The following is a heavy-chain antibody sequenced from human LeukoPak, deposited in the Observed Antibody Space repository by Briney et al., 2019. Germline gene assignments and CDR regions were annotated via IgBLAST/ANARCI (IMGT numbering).Heavy chain of an antibody. Sequence: SETLSLTCAVYGGSFSGYYWSWIRQPPGKGLEWIREINHSGSTNYNPSLKSRVTISVDTSKNQFSLKLSSVTAADTAVYYCARHGDYKNFDYWGQGTLVTVSS. CDR2: INHSGST. CDR3: ARHGDYKNFDY. D-gene: IGHD4-17*01. CDR1: GGSFSGYY. V-gene: IGHV4-34*01. J-gene: IGHJ4*02.